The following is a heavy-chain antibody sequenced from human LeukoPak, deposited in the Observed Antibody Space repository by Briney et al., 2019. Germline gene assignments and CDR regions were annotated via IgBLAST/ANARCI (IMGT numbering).Heavy chain of an antibody. V-gene: IGHV1-8*01. CDR1: GYTFTSYG. D-gene: IGHD3-16*01. CDR2: MNPTTGNA. Sequence: ASVKVSCKASGYTFTSYGINWVRQATGLWVERMRWMNPTTGNAGYAQKFEGIVTMTRNPSIDTAYMELSRLRSEVTAVYYGAYAGITWSGYYYDGMDVWGQGTTVTVSS. CDR3: AYAGITWSGYYYDGMDV. J-gene: IGHJ6*02.